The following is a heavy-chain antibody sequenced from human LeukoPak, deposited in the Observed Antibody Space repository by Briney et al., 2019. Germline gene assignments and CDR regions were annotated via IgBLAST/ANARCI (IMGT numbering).Heavy chain of an antibody. CDR3: ARSGQGIVGATAPLY. D-gene: IGHD1-26*01. CDR2: IIPIFGTA. V-gene: IGHV1-69*01. J-gene: IGHJ4*02. Sequence: GSTVKVSCKASGGTFSSYAISWVRQAPGQGLEWMGGIIPIFGTANYAQKFQGRVTITADESTSTAYMELSSLRSEDTAVYYCARSGQGIVGATAPLYWGQGTLVTVSS. CDR1: GGTFSSYA.